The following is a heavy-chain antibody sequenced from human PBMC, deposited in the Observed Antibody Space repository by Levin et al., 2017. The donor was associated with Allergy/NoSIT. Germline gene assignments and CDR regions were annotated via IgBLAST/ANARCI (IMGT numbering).Heavy chain of an antibody. Sequence: GESLKISCAASGFTFSSYGMHWVRQAPGKGLEWVAVISYDGSNKYYADSVKGRFTISRDNSKNTLYLQMNSLRAEDTAVYYCAKDRGSSWLNYFDYWGQGTLVTVSS. CDR1: GFTFSSYG. V-gene: IGHV3-30*18. CDR3: AKDRGSSWLNYFDY. J-gene: IGHJ4*02. D-gene: IGHD6-13*01. CDR2: ISYDGSNK.